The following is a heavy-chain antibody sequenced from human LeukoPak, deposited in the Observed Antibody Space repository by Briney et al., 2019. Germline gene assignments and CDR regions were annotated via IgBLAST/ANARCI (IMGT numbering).Heavy chain of an antibody. CDR3: ARVQDIVAVPAALDY. J-gene: IGHJ4*02. D-gene: IGHD2-2*01. CDR2: ISSSSSTI. Sequence: PGGSLRLSCAASGFTFSSYSMNWVRQAPGKGLEWVSYISSSSSTIYYADSVKGRFTISRDNAKNSLYLQMNSLRAEDTAVYYCARVQDIVAVPAALDYWGQGTLVTVSS. V-gene: IGHV3-48*01. CDR1: GFTFSSYS.